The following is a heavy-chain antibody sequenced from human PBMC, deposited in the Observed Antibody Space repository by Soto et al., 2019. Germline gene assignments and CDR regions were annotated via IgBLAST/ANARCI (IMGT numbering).Heavy chain of an antibody. CDR2: IYYSGST. Sequence: QVQLQESGPGLVKPSQTLSLTCTVSGCSIRSGGYYWSWIRQHPGKGLEWIGYIYYSGSTYYNPSLKSRVTISVDTSKNQFSLKLSSVTAADTAVYYCARWSKPKNWFDPWGQGTLVTVSS. CDR1: GCSIRSGGYY. CDR3: ARWSKPKNWFDP. J-gene: IGHJ5*02. V-gene: IGHV4-31*03.